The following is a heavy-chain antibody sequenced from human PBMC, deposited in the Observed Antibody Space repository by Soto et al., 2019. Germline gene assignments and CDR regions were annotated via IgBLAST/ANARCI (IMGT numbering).Heavy chain of an antibody. CDR1: GFSLTTTRMG. V-gene: IGHV2-5*02. Sequence: QITLKESGPPLVRPEQTLTLTCAFSGFSLTTTRMGVAWIRQPPGKALEWLALIYWDDDKRYSPSLKNRLTVYKDTSTNRVVLTITNISPDDTGTYFCAHAGDFDLLSFDRWGPGTLVTVSS. D-gene: IGHD2-15*01. CDR2: IYWDDDK. CDR3: AHAGDFDLLSFDR. J-gene: IGHJ4*02.